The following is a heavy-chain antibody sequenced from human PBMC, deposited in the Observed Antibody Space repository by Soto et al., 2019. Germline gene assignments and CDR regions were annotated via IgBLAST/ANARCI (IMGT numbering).Heavy chain of an antibody. CDR2: ISYDGSNK. CDR1: GFTFSSYA. CDR3: ARFSSSCREFVGQSYVRDCGMDV. V-gene: IGHV3-30-3*01. D-gene: IGHD6-13*01. Sequence: QVQLVESGGGVVQPGRSLRLSCAASGFTFSSYAMHWVRQAPGKGLEWVAVISYDGSNKYYADSVKGRFTISRDNSKNTXXLXMXXLRAEDTAVYYCARFSSSCREFVGQSYVRDCGMDVWGQGTTVTVSS. J-gene: IGHJ6*02.